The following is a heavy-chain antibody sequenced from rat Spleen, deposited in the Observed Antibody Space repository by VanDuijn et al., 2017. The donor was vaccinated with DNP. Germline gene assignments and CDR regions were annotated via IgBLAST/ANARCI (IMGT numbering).Heavy chain of an antibody. V-gene: IGHV5S10*01. Sequence: EVQLVESGGGFVQPGRSLKLSCAASGFTFSDYNMAWVRQAPKKGLEWVATVGYDGSRTYYRDSVKGRFTISRDNVKSTLYLQMDSLRSEDTATYYCATFEGRDAWGQGTSVTVSS. J-gene: IGHJ4*01. D-gene: IGHD1-11*01. CDR3: ATFEGRDA. CDR2: VGYDGSRT. CDR1: GFTFSDYN.